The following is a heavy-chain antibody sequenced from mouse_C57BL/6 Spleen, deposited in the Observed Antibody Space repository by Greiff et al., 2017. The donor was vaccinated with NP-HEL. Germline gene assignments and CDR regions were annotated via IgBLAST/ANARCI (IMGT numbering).Heavy chain of an antibody. CDR1: GYSFTGYY. D-gene: IGHD1-1*02. Sequence: EVKLMESGPELVKPGASVKISCKASGYSFTGYYMNWVKQSPEKSLEWIGEINPSTGGTTYNQKFKAKATLTVDKSSSTAYMQLKSLTSEDSAVYYCARLWGDYWGQGTTLTVSS. V-gene: IGHV1-42*01. J-gene: IGHJ2*01. CDR3: ARLWGDY. CDR2: INPSTGGT.